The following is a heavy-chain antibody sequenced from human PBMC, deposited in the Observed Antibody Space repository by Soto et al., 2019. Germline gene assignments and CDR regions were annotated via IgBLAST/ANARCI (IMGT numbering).Heavy chain of an antibody. Sequence: KPGGSLRLSCAASGFTFSSYSMNWVRQAPGKGLEWVSSISSSSSYIYYADSVKGRFTISRDNAKNSLYLQMNSLRAEDTAVYYCARDPYPYYDSSGYYFGWFDPWGQGTLVTVS. D-gene: IGHD3-22*01. V-gene: IGHV3-21*01. J-gene: IGHJ5*02. CDR2: ISSSSSYI. CDR1: GFTFSSYS. CDR3: ARDPYPYYDSSGYYFGWFDP.